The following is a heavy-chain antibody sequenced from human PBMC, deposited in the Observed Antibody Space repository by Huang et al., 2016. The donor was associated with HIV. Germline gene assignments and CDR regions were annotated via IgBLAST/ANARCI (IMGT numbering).Heavy chain of an antibody. CDR3: ARESCSGGTCYLFDF. J-gene: IGHJ4*02. V-gene: IGHV3-21*05. CDR1: GFTFGDFN. CDR2: IRSSSNYK. Sequence: EVQLVESGGGLVQPGTSLRLSCAASGFTFGDFNMNWVRQAPGKGLEWISYIRSSSNYKLYADSVKGRFTISRDNARNSLYLQLKSLRVEDTAVYYCARESCSGGTCYLFDFWGQGVLVTVSS. D-gene: IGHD2-15*01.